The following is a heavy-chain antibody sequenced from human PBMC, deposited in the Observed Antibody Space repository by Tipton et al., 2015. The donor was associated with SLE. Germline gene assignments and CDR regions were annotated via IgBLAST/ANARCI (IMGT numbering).Heavy chain of an antibody. CDR1: GGSISSYY. D-gene: IGHD2-21*01. V-gene: IGHV4-4*07. CDR2: IYISGST. Sequence: TLSLTCTVSGGSISSYYWSWIRQPPGKGLEWIGRIYISGSTSFNPSLKSRVTMSVDTSKNQFSLKLSSVTAADTAVYFCARADRGNCRNSDCYIFDYWGQGTPVTVSS. J-gene: IGHJ4*02. CDR3: ARADRGNCRNSDCYIFDY.